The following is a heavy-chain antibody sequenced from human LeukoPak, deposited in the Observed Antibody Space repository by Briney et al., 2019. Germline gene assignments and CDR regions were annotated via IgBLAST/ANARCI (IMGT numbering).Heavy chain of an antibody. Sequence: ASVKVSCKASGYTFTGYYMHWVRQAPGQGLEWMGWINPNSGGTNYAQKFQGRVTMTRDTSISTAYMDLSRLRSDDTAVYYCARKATVLYYMDVWGKGTTVTVSS. CDR1: GYTFTGYY. D-gene: IGHD4-17*01. CDR2: INPNSGGT. J-gene: IGHJ6*03. CDR3: ARKATVLYYMDV. V-gene: IGHV1-2*02.